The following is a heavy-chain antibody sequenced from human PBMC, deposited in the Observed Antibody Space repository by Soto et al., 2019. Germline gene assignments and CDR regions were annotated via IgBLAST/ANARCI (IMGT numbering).Heavy chain of an antibody. CDR3: ARSPPSPD. CDR1: GFTFSSSA. Sequence: TGGSLRLSCGASGFTFSSSAMYWVRQAPGKGLEWVARISKDGSNKYYADSVKGRFTISRDNSKNTLYLEVNSLRAEDTAVYFCARSPPSPDWGQGTLVTVSS. CDR2: ISKDGSNK. D-gene: IGHD2-2*01. J-gene: IGHJ4*02. V-gene: IGHV3-30-3*01.